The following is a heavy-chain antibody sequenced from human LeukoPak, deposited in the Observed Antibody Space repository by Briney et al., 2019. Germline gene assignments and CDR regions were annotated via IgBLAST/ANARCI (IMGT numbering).Heavy chain of an antibody. J-gene: IGHJ4*02. D-gene: IGHD3-22*01. CDR3: APAPYYYDSSGYY. CDR1: GFTFSTYS. V-gene: IGHV3-48*04. Sequence: GGSLRLSCAASGFTFSTYSMNWVRQAPGKGLEWVSYISSSSSTIYYADSVKGRFTISRDNAKNSLYLQMNSLRAEDTAVYYCAPAPYYYDSSGYYWGQGTLVTVSS. CDR2: ISSSSSTI.